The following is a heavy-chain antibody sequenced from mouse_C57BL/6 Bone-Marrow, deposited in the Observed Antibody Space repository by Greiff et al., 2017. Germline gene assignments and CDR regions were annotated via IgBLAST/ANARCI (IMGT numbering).Heavy chain of an antibody. V-gene: IGHV1-26*01. D-gene: IGHD1-1*01. CDR1: GYTFTDYY. J-gene: IGHJ2*01. CDR3: ARSYIYYYGSSLDY. CDR2: INPNNGGT. Sequence: EVQLQQSGPELVKPGASVKISCKASGYTFTDYYMNWVKQSHGKSLEWIGDINPNNGGTSYNQKFKGKATLTVDKASSTAYMERRSLTSEDSAVYYCARSYIYYYGSSLDYWGQGTTLTVSS.